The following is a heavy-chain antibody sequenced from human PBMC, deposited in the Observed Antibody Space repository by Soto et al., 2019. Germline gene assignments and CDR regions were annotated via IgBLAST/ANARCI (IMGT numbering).Heavy chain of an antibody. D-gene: IGHD3-16*01. V-gene: IGHV3-23*01. J-gene: IGHJ4*02. CDR1: GFTFSSYA. CDR3: AKAFVITGGNFDY. CDR2: ISGNGDYT. Sequence: GGALRLSCAASGFTFSSYAMSWVRQAPGKGLEWVSAISGNGDYTYYAVSVKGRFTISRDNSKNTLFLQMNSLRAEDTAIYYSAKAFVITGGNFDYWCQGT.